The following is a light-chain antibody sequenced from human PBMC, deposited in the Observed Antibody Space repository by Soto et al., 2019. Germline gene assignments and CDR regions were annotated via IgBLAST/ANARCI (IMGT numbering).Light chain of an antibody. CDR3: QQYGSSPTIT. J-gene: IGKJ5*01. CDR1: QSVTSTS. V-gene: IGKV3-20*01. CDR2: GAS. Sequence: EIVLTQSPGTLSLSPGERATLSCRASQSVTSTSLALYQQKPGQAPRLLISGASSRAADIPDRFSGSGSGTDFTLTISRLEPEDFAVYYGQQYGSSPTITFCQGTRLEIK.